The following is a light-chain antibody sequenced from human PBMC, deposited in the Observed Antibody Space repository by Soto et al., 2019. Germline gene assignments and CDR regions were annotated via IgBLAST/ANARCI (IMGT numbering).Light chain of an antibody. CDR1: QSISSW. CDR2: DAS. CDR3: QQYNSYGLT. Sequence: DIQMTQSPSTLSASVGDRVTITCRASQSISSWLAWYQQKPGKAPKLLIYDASSLESGVPSKFSGSGSGTEFTLTISSLQPDDFATYYCQQYNSYGLTFGGGTKVEIK. V-gene: IGKV1-5*01. J-gene: IGKJ4*01.